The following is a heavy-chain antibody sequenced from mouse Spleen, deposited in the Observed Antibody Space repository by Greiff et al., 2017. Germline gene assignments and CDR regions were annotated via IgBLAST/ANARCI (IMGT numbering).Heavy chain of an antibody. CDR1: GFTFSSYG. Sequence: EVKLMESGGDLVKPGGSLKLSCAASGFTFSSYGMSWVRQTPDKRLEWVATISSGGSYTYYPDSVKGRFTISRDNAKNTLYLQMSSLKSEDTAMYYCARFYDGYYVFDYWGQGTTLTVSS. CDR2: ISSGGSYT. D-gene: IGHD2-3*01. CDR3: ARFYDGYYVFDY. V-gene: IGHV5-6*01. J-gene: IGHJ2*01.